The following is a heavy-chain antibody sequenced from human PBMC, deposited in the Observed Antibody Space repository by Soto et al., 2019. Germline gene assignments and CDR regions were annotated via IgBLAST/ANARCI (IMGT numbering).Heavy chain of an antibody. J-gene: IGHJ4*02. Sequence: QVQLVQSGAEVKKPGASVNVSCKASGYTFTAYYMHWVRQAPGQGLGWMGWINPKSGGTMYPQKFQGRFTMSWDTSISTAYMALTRLRSDDTAVYYCARDLAKGGGSAGFDYWGQGTLVTVSS. CDR3: ARDLAKGGGSAGFDY. CDR2: INPKSGGT. D-gene: IGHD1-26*01. V-gene: IGHV1-2*02. CDR1: GYTFTAYY.